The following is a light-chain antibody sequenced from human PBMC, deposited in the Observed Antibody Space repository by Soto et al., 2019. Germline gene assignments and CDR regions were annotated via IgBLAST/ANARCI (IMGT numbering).Light chain of an antibody. CDR1: QSISNF. J-gene: IGKJ1*01. CDR2: DAS. V-gene: IGKV3-11*01. Sequence: EIVLAQSPATLSLSPGERATLSCRASQSISNFLAWYQQKPGQAPRLLIYDASNRATGIPARFSGSGSGTDFTLTISSLEPEDFAVYYCQQRDNWPPWTFGQGTKVDIK. CDR3: QQRDNWPPWT.